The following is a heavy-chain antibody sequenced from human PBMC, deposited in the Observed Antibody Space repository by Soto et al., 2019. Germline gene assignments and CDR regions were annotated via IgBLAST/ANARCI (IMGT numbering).Heavy chain of an antibody. CDR1: GFTFRTYA. J-gene: IGHJ3*02. D-gene: IGHD3-10*01. V-gene: IGHV3-23*01. Sequence: GPMRLSCAASGFTFRTYAMSWVRQAPGKGLVWVSAISGSGGSTFYADSVKGRFTISRDNYMNTLYLQMNSLRTEDTAVYYCAHPRGFGVFDAYDIWGPGTMVTVSS. CDR3: AHPRGFGVFDAYDI. CDR2: ISGSGGST.